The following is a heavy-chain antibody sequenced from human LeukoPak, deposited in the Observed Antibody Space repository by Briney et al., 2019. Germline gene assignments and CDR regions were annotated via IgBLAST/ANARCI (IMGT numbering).Heavy chain of an antibody. CDR1: GGSISSYY. Sequence: SETLSLTCTVSGGSISSYYLSWIRQPPGKGLEWIGYIYYSGSTNYNPSLKSRVTISVDTSKNQFSLKLSSVTAAYTAGYYCAREDRSWFGELFEGFDYWGQGTLVTVSS. D-gene: IGHD3-10*01. CDR2: IYYSGST. CDR3: AREDRSWFGELFEGFDY. J-gene: IGHJ4*02. V-gene: IGHV4-59*01.